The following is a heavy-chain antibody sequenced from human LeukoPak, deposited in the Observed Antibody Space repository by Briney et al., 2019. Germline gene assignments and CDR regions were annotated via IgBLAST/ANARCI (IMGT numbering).Heavy chain of an antibody. V-gene: IGHV5-51*01. CDR1: GYSFTTYW. Sequence: GESLKISCKGSGYSFTTYWIAWVRQMPGKGLEWMGIINPGDSNTKYSPSVQGQVTISVDKSIGTAYLQWNSLKDSDTAIYYCARKNRTPLRNTWFDSWGQGTLVTVSS. J-gene: IGHJ5*01. CDR3: ARKNRTPLRNTWFDS. CDR2: INPGDSNT. D-gene: IGHD1-1*01.